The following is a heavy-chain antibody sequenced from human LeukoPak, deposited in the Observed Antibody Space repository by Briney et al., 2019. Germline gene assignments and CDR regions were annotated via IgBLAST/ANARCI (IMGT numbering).Heavy chain of an antibody. Sequence: GSLRLSCAASGFTVSSNYMSWVRQAPGKGLEWVSVIYSGGSTYYADSVKGRFTISRDNSKNTLYLQMNSLRAEDTAVYYCARYLQWLERHNWFDPWGQGTLVTVSS. CDR2: IYSGGST. CDR3: ARYLQWLERHNWFDP. V-gene: IGHV3-53*01. J-gene: IGHJ5*02. CDR1: GFTVSSNY. D-gene: IGHD6-19*01.